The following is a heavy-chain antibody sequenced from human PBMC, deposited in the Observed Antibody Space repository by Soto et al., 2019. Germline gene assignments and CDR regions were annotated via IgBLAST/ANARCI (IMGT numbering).Heavy chain of an antibody. CDR2: IYYSGIT. CDR1: GVSISNSSYY. J-gene: IGHJ4*02. Sequence: SETLSLTCTVPGVSISNSSYYWGWIRRPPGKGLEWIGTIYYSGITYYNPSLKSRVTISVDTSKNQFSLKLTSVTAADTAVYYCARHGSNWGQGTLVTVSS. V-gene: IGHV4-39*01. CDR3: ARHGSN.